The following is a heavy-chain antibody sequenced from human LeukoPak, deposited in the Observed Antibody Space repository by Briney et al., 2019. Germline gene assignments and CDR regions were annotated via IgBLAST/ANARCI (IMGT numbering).Heavy chain of an antibody. J-gene: IGHJ4*02. Sequence: GGSLRLSCAASGFTFGSYWMSWVRQAPGKGLEWVANIKQDGSEKYYVYSVKGRFTISRDNAKNSLYLQMNSLRAEDTAVYYCARGRRHYGSGSYPVDYWGQGTLVTVSS. CDR2: IKQDGSEK. V-gene: IGHV3-7*03. CDR3: ARGRRHYGSGSYPVDY. D-gene: IGHD3-10*01. CDR1: GFTFGSYW.